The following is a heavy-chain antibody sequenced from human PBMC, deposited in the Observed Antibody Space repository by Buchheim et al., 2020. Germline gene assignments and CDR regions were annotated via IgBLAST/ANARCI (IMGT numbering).Heavy chain of an antibody. J-gene: IGHJ6*02. CDR3: ARDGRFLEWGYYYYYGMDV. CDR2: ISSSSSYT. D-gene: IGHD3-3*01. V-gene: IGHV3-11*06. CDR1: GFTFSDYY. Sequence: QVQLVESGGGLVKPGGSLRLSCAASGFTFSDYYMSWIRQAPGKGLEWVSYISSSSSYTNYADSVKGRFNISRDNAKNSLYLQMNSLRAEDTAVYYCARDGRFLEWGYYYYYGMDVWGQGTT.